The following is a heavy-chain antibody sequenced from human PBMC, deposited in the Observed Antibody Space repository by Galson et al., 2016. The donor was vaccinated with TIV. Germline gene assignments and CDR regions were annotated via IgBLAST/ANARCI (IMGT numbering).Heavy chain of an antibody. Sequence: SLRLSCASSGFTFHSYAMNWVRQAPGKGLEWVSSIGGSGGSIYYADSVKGRFTTSRDSSKNTVFLQMNSLRAEDTAIYYCAKDRQWIPSSLDYWGQGTLVTVSS. J-gene: IGHJ4*02. CDR1: GFTFHSYA. CDR3: AKDRQWIPSSLDY. V-gene: IGHV3-23*01. D-gene: IGHD5-18*01. CDR2: IGGSGGSI.